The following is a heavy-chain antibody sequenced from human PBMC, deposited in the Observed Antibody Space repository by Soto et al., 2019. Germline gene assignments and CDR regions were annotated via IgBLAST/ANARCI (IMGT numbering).Heavy chain of an antibody. Sequence: QVQLQQSGPGLVKPSQTLSLTSAISGDSVSRNSAAWTWIRQSPSRGLEWLGRTYYRSTWSNDYAISVKSRIAINPDTSNNQFSLHLNSVTPEDTAVYYCARQIAATGTSGTFDYWGQGTLVTVSS. CDR3: ARQIAATGTSGTFDY. CDR2: TYYRSTWSN. CDR1: GDSVSRNSAA. V-gene: IGHV6-1*01. D-gene: IGHD6-13*01. J-gene: IGHJ4*02.